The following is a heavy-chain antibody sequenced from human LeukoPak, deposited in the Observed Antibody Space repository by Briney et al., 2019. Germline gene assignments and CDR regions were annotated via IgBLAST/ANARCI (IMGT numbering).Heavy chain of an antibody. J-gene: IGHJ4*02. CDR2: INPSGGST. Sequence: ASVKVSCKASGYTFTSYYMHWVRQASGQGLEWMGIINPSGGSTSYAQKFQGRVTITADKSTSTAYMELSSLRSEDTAVYYCARAYAYCSSTSCYGYYFDYWGQGTLVTVSS. V-gene: IGHV1-46*01. CDR1: GYTFTSYY. D-gene: IGHD2-2*01. CDR3: ARAYAYCSSTSCYGYYFDY.